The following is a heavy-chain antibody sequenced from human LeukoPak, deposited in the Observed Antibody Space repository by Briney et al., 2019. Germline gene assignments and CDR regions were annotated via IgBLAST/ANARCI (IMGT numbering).Heavy chain of an antibody. Sequence: SETLSLTCTVSGGSLNNYWWAWIRQPPGKGLEGIGYRHSSGTTSYNLSLESRVTISIDTSRNQFSLDLNSVTAADTAVYYCARADYGSDQGWFDPWGQGTLVTVSS. CDR1: GGSLNNYW. CDR2: RHSSGTT. D-gene: IGHD3-10*01. V-gene: IGHV4-59*12. CDR3: ARADYGSDQGWFDP. J-gene: IGHJ5*02.